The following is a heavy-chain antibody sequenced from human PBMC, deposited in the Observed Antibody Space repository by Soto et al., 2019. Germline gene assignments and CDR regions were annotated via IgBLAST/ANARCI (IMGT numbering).Heavy chain of an antibody. V-gene: IGHV3-9*01. CDR1: GFTFDDYA. J-gene: IGHJ6*02. CDR3: AKDINPDYDFWSGYKYPLYYGMDV. D-gene: IGHD3-3*01. CDR2: ISWNSGSI. Sequence: EVQLVESGGGLVQPGRSLRLSCAASGFTFDDYAMHWVRQAPGKGLEWVSGISWNSGSIGYADSVKGRFTISRDNAKNSLYLQMNSLRAEDTALYYCAKDINPDYDFWSGYKYPLYYGMDVWGQGTTVTVSS.